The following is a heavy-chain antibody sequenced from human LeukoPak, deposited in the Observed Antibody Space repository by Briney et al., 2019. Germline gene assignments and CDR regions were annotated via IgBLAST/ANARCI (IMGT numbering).Heavy chain of an antibody. CDR1: GGSFSGYY. CDR3: ARGPGYYDSSGSRNDY. V-gene: IGHV4-34*01. D-gene: IGHD3-22*01. J-gene: IGHJ4*02. Sequence: SETLSLTCAVYGGSFSGYYWSWIRQPPGKGLEWIGEINHSGSTNYNPSLKGRVTISVDTSKNQFSLKLSSVTAADTAVYYCARGPGYYDSSGSRNDYWGQGTLVTVSS. CDR2: INHSGST.